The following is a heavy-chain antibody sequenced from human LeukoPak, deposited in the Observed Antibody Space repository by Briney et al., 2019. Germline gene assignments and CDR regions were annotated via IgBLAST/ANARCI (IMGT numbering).Heavy chain of an antibody. J-gene: IGHJ4*02. CDR3: ARDSDHY. D-gene: IGHD3-10*01. CDR2: ISSSSSYI. CDR1: GFSLSSYS. V-gene: IGHV3-21*01. Sequence: GGSLRLSCAASGFSLSSYSMNWVRQAPGKGLEWVSFISSSSSYIYYADSVKGRFTISRDNAKNSLYLQMNSLKADDTAVYYCARDSDHYWGQGTLVTVSS.